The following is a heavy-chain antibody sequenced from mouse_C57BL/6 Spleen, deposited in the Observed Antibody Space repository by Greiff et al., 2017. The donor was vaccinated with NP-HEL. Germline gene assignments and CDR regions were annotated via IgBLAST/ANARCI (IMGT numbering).Heavy chain of an antibody. D-gene: IGHD1-1*01. Sequence: VQLQQPGAELVRPGSSVKLSCKASGYTFTSYWMHWVKQRPIQGLEWIGNIDPSDSETHYNQKFKDKATLTVDKSSSTAYMQLSSLTSEDSAVYYCARHYYGSSLDGAMDYWGQGTSVTVPS. V-gene: IGHV1-52*01. CDR2: IDPSDSET. J-gene: IGHJ4*01. CDR1: GYTFTSYW. CDR3: ARHYYGSSLDGAMDY.